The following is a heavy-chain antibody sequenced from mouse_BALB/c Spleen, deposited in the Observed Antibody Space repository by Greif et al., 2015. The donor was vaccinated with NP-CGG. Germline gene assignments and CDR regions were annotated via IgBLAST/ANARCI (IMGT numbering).Heavy chain of an antibody. D-gene: IGHD2-1*01. V-gene: IGHV5-4*02. J-gene: IGHJ1*01. CDR1: GFTFSDYY. CDR3: ARDGNYWYFDV. CDR2: ISDGGSYT. Sequence: DVMLVESGGGLVKPGGSLKLSCAASGFTFSDYYMYWVRQTPEKRPEWVATISDGGSYTYYPDSVKGRFSTSRDNAKNNLYLQMSSLKSEDTAMYYCARDGNYWYFDVWGAGTTVTVSS.